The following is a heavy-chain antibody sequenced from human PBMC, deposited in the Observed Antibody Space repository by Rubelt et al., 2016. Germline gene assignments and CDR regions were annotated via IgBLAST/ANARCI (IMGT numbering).Heavy chain of an antibody. CDR3: ARNSVLSFNWFDS. J-gene: IGHJ5*01. CDR1: GGSISSGGYY. V-gene: IGHV4-31*03. D-gene: IGHD2-8*01. Sequence: QLQLQESGPGLVKPSQTLSLTCTVSGGSISSGGYYWNWIRQHPGKGLEWIGYIFYSGSTYYNPSLKSRVTISVDTSKKQFSLKLRSVTAADTAVYYCARNSVLSFNWFDSWGQGTLVTVSS. CDR2: IFYSGST.